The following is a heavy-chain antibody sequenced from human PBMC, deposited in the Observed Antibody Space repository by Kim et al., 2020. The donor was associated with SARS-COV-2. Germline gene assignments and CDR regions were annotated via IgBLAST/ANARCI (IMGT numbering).Heavy chain of an antibody. D-gene: IGHD6-19*01. J-gene: IGHJ1*01. Sequence: ASVKVSCKASGYTFTDHYMHWMRQAPGQGPEWMGWIHPSSGGTNYAHKFQGRVTMTRDTSISTVYMELSDLGSDDTAIYYCARVAVTGLAYFPHWGQGTLVPVSS. CDR1: GYTFTDHY. V-gene: IGHV1-2*02. CDR3: ARVAVTGLAYFPH. CDR2: IHPSSGGT.